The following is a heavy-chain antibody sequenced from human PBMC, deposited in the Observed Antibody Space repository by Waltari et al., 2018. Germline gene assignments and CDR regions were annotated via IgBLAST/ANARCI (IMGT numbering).Heavy chain of an antibody. CDR1: GFHLSRSV. Sequence: EVQLLESGGGLLQPGGSLRLTGPASGFHLSRSVMGWVRQAPGKGLEWVSGIVNGGGGTYYADSVKGRFTISRDDPKNTLYLQMNSLRAEDTAIYYCAKVWGRWLIDYWGQGTLVTVSS. J-gene: IGHJ4*02. D-gene: IGHD3-16*01. V-gene: IGHV3-23*01. CDR2: IVNGGGGT. CDR3: AKVWGRWLIDY.